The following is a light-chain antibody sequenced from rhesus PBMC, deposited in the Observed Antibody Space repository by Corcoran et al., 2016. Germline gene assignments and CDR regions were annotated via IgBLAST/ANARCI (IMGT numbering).Light chain of an antibody. CDR3: QHNYGIPLT. J-gene: IGKJ4*01. CDR2: KAS. Sequence: DIQMTQSPSSLSASVGDRVTITCRTSENVNNYLNWYQQKTGKAPNLLIYKASTLQSGVPSRFSGSGSGTDYTFTISSLQSEDVATYYCQHNYGIPLTFGGGTKVEIK. CDR1: ENVNNY. V-gene: IGKV1-74*01.